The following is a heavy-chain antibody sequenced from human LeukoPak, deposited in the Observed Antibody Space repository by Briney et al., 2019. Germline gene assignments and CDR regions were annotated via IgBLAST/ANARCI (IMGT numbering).Heavy chain of an antibody. D-gene: IGHD6-25*01. CDR1: GFTVSSYS. J-gene: IGHJ3*02. V-gene: IGHV3-48*01. Sequence: GGSLRLSCVASGFTVSSYSMNWVRQAPGKGLEWVSYISSGSRAVSYADSVKGRFTISRDNAKNSLYLQMNSLRADDTAVYYCARDPPPASPAFDIWGQGTIVSVSS. CDR3: ARDPPPASPAFDI. CDR2: ISSGSRAV.